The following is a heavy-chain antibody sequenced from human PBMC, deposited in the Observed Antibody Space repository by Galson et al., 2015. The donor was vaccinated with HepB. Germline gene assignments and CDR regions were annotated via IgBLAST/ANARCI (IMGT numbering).Heavy chain of an antibody. Sequence: SLRLSCAASGFTFSSYSMNWVRQAPGKGLEWVSSISSSSIYIYYADSVKGRFTISRDNAKNSLYLQMNSLRAEDTAVYYCARDRLAHGGKGDYGMDVWGQGTTVTVSS. J-gene: IGHJ6*02. CDR1: GFTFSSYS. V-gene: IGHV3-21*01. D-gene: IGHD4-23*01. CDR3: ARDRLAHGGKGDYGMDV. CDR2: ISSSSIYI.